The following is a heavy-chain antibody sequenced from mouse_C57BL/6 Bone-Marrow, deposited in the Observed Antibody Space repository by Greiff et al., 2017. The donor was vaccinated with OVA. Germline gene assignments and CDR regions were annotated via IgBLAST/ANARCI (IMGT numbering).Heavy chain of an antibody. V-gene: IGHV5-4*03. CDR1: GFTFSSYA. J-gene: IGHJ4*01. D-gene: IGHD1-1*01. CDR3: ARGQITTVVAPYYAMDY. Sequence: EVKVEESGGGLVKPGGSLKLSCAASGFTFSSYAMSWVRQTPEKRLEWVATISDGGSYTYYPDNVKGRFTISRDNAKNNLYLQMSHLKSEDTAMYYCARGQITTVVAPYYAMDYWGQGTSVTVSS. CDR2: ISDGGSYT.